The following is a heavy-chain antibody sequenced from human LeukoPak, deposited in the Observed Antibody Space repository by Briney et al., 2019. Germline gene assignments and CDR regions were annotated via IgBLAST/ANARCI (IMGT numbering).Heavy chain of an antibody. D-gene: IGHD1-14*01. CDR1: GYTFTSYY. CDR2: INPSGGST. V-gene: IGHV1-46*03. J-gene: IGHJ2*01. CDR3: ATGLGNWYFDL. Sequence: ASVKVSCKASGYTFTSYYMHWVRQAPGQGLEWMGIINPSGGSTSYAQKFQGRVTMTRDTSTSTVYMELSCLRSEDTAVYYCATGLGNWYFDLWGRGTLVTVSS.